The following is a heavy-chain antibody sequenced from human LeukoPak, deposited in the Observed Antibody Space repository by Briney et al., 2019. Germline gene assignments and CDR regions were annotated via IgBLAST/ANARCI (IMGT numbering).Heavy chain of an antibody. Sequence: PSETLSLTCTVSDGSISSSSYYWGWIRQPPGKGLEWIGSIYYSGSTYYNPSLKSRVTISVDTSKNQFSLKLSSVTAADTAEYYCARMVVSRGFDYWGQGTLVTVSS. CDR3: ARMVVSRGFDY. J-gene: IGHJ4*02. D-gene: IGHD5/OR15-5a*01. CDR2: IYYSGST. CDR1: DGSISSSSYY. V-gene: IGHV4-39*01.